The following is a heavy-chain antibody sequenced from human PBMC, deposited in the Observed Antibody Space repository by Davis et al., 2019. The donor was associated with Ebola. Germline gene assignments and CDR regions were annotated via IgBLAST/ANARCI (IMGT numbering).Heavy chain of an antibody. J-gene: IGHJ4*02. CDR1: GYIFTRNW. D-gene: IGHD2-8*01. CDR3: ARQESLYGWSDY. Sequence: GESLKISCKGSGYIFTRNWIGWVRQMPGKGLEWMGIIYPGDSDTRYSPSFEGQVIISVDRSINTAYLQWRSLRASDTAIYYCARQESLYGWSDYWGQGTLVTVSS. V-gene: IGHV5-51*01. CDR2: IYPGDSDT.